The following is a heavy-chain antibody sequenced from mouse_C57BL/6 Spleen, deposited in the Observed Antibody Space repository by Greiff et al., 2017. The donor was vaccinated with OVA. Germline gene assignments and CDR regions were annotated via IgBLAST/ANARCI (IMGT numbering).Heavy chain of an antibody. CDR3: TRKEVITTVVATPYYYAMDY. J-gene: IGHJ4*01. V-gene: IGHV1-15*01. CDR1: GYTFTDYE. D-gene: IGHD1-1*01. CDR2: IDPETGGT. Sequence: VQLQESGAELVRPGASVTLSCKASGYTFTDYEMHWVKQTPVHGLEWIGAIDPETGGTAYNQKFKGKAILTADKSSSTAYMELRSLTSEDSAVYYCTRKEVITTVVATPYYYAMDYWGQGTSVTVSS.